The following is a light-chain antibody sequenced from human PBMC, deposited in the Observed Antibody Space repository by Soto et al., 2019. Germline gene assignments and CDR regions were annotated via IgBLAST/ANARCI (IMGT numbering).Light chain of an antibody. CDR1: SSNIGAGYD. Sequence: QAVVTQPPSVSGAPGQRVTIPCTGSSSNIGAGYDVYWYQQLPGTAPKLLISDNNRRPSGVRDRFSASKSGTSASLVVTGLQAEDEADYYCQSYDSSLTGVLFGGGTKVTVL. J-gene: IGLJ2*01. V-gene: IGLV1-40*01. CDR2: DNN. CDR3: QSYDSSLTGVL.